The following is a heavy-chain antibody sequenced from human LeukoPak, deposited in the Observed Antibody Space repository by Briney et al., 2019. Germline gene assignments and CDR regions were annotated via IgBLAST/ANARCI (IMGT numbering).Heavy chain of an antibody. Sequence: ASVKVSCKVSGYTLTELSMHWVRQAPGKGLEWMGGFDPEDGETIYAQKFQGRVTMTEDTSTDTAYVELSSLRSEDTAVYYCATINNRKRDFDYWGQGTLVTVSS. CDR1: GYTLTELS. D-gene: IGHD1/OR15-1a*01. CDR2: FDPEDGET. V-gene: IGHV1-24*01. J-gene: IGHJ4*02. CDR3: ATINNRKRDFDY.